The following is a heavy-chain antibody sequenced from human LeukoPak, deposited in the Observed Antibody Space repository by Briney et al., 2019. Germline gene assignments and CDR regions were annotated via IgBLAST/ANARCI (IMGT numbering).Heavy chain of an antibody. Sequence: GGSLRLSCAASGFTFSSYAMSWVRQAPGKGLEWVSAISGSGGSTYYADSVKGRFTISRDNSKNTLYLQMNSLKTEDTAVYYCTTDPGTLVVVPAAPSYYYYMDVWGKGTTVTVSS. CDR3: TTDPGTLVVVPAAPSYYYYMDV. V-gene: IGHV3-23*01. CDR1: GFTFSSYA. J-gene: IGHJ6*03. CDR2: ISGSGGST. D-gene: IGHD2-2*01.